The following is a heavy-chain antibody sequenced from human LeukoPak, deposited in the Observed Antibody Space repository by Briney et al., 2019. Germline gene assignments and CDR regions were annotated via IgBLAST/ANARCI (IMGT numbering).Heavy chain of an antibody. Sequence: GGSLRLSCAASGFTFNDYWMTWVRQAPGKGLEWVAHIKEDGSEKYYVDSLKGRFTISRDNAKNSLFLQMNSLRAEDTAVYYCVRDCSSASLSSGCYYAMDVWGKRTTATVSS. CDR3: VRDCSSASLSSGCYYAMDV. D-gene: IGHD2-2*01. CDR1: GFTFNDYW. CDR2: IKEDGSEK. V-gene: IGHV3-7*03. J-gene: IGHJ6*04.